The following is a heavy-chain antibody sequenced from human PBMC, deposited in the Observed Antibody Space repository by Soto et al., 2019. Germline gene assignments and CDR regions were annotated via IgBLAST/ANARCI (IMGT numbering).Heavy chain of an antibody. D-gene: IGHD1-26*01. CDR1: GGTFSSYA. J-gene: IGHJ6*02. V-gene: IGHV1-69*13. CDR2: IIPIFGTA. Sequence: GASVKVSCKASGGTFSSYAISWVRQAPGQGLEWMGGIIPIFGTANYAQKFQGRVTITADESTSTAYMELSSLRSEDTAVYYCARGRRGIVGATTYYYGMDVWGQGTTVTVSS. CDR3: ARGRRGIVGATTYYYGMDV.